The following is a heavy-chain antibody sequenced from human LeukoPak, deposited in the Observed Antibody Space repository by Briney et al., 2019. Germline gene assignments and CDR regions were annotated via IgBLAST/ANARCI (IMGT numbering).Heavy chain of an antibody. CDR2: VSYSGST. V-gene: IGHV4-59*01. CDR3: ARENGRYGRVDY. CDR1: GGSISSYY. J-gene: IGHJ4*02. D-gene: IGHD5-18*01. Sequence: ASETLSLTCTVSGGSISSYYWSWVRQPPGKGLEWIGYVSYSGSTDYNPSLKSRVIISIDTSKNQFSLRLSSVTAADTAVYYCARENGRYGRVDYWGQGTQVTVSS.